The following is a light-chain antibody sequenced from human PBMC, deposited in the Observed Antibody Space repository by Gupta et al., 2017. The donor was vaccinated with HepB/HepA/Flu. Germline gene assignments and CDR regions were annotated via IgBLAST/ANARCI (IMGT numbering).Light chain of an antibody. CDR2: KDS. CDR1: KLEDKY. Sequence: SYDLSQPPSVSVSPGQTVSISCSGDKLEDKYVSWYQQRPGQSPVLVIFKDSKRPSESPERFSGSNSGNTATLTISGAQALDEADYFCQAWDGSAAVFGAGTKVTVL. CDR3: QAWDGSAAV. J-gene: IGLJ1*01. V-gene: IGLV3-1*01.